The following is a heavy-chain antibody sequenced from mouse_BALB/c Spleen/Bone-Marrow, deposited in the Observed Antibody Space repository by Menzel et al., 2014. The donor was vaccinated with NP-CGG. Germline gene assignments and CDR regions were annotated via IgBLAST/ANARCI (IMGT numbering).Heavy chain of an antibody. D-gene: IGHD4-1*01. V-gene: IGHV1-63*02. J-gene: IGHJ2*01. CDR1: GYTFTNYW. Sequence: VQGVESGAELVRPGTSVKISCKASGYTFTNYWLGWVKQRPGHGLEWIGDIYPGGGYTNYNEKFKGKATLTADTSSSTAYMQLSSLTSEDSAGYFCARRGTGVDYWGQGTTLTVSS. CDR2: IYPGGGYT. CDR3: ARRGTGVDY.